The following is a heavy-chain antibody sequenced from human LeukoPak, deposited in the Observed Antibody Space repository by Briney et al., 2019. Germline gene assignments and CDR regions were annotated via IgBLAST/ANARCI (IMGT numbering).Heavy chain of an antibody. CDR3: ARREDAYGDQLDY. Sequence: SETLSLTCTVSGGSISSSSYYGGWIRQPPGKGLEWIGSIYYSGSTYYNPSLKSRVTISVDTSKNQLSLKLSSVTAADTAVYYCARREDAYGDQLDYWGQGTLVTVSS. V-gene: IGHV4-39*01. CDR2: IYYSGST. D-gene: IGHD4-17*01. J-gene: IGHJ4*02. CDR1: GGSISSSSYY.